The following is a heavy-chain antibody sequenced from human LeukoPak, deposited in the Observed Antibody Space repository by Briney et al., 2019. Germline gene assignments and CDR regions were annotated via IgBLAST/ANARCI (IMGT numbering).Heavy chain of an antibody. CDR1: GGSFSGDY. D-gene: IGHD6-6*01. Sequence: SETLSLTCAVYGGSFSGDYWSWIRQPPGKGLEWIGEINHSGGTSYNPSLKSRVTILADTSKNQFSLKVTSVTAADTAVYYCAGGGRGARLQSWGQGTPVTVSP. CDR3: AGGGRGARLQS. V-gene: IGHV4-34*01. J-gene: IGHJ4*02. CDR2: INHSGGT.